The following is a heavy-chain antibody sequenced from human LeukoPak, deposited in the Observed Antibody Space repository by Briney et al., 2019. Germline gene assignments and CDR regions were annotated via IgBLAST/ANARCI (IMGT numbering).Heavy chain of an antibody. CDR2: INHSGGT. J-gene: IGHJ4*02. CDR3: AYYDILTDWGY. Sequence: SETLSLTCAVYGGSFSGYYWSWIRQPPGKGLEWIGEINHSGGTNYNPSLKSRVTISVDTSKNQFSLKLSSVTAADTAVYYCAYYDILTDWGYWGQGTLVTVSS. D-gene: IGHD3-9*01. CDR1: GGSFSGYY. V-gene: IGHV4-34*01.